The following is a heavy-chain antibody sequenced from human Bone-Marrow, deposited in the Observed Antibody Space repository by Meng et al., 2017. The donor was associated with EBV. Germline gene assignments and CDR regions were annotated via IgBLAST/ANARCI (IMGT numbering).Heavy chain of an antibody. CDR3: ARESGRGFTPDY. D-gene: IGHD3-10*01. CDR2: HITMYDAP. J-gene: IGHJ4*02. Sequence: QVCVARLGEAGQKLGSSLTFSCKTFGGRFRSDAIIWVRQAPGHGLEWMGWHITMYDAPHYAQRFQGRATITADESTSTHYMVLSGLRSEDTAVYYCARESGRGFTPDYWGQGTLVTVSS. V-gene: IGHV1-69*01. CDR1: GGRFRSDA.